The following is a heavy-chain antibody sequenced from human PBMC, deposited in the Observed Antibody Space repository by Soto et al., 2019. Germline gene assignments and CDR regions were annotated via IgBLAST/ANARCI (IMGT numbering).Heavy chain of an antibody. Sequence: QVQLVESGGGVVQPGRSLRLSCAASGFTFSTYGMHWVRQAPGKGLEWVAVIWFDGSNKSNADSVKGRFTIYRDNSKNTLYLQMNSLRAEDTAVYYCARGAHIVVVDWYYYMDVWGKGTTVTVSS. CDR1: GFTFSTYG. D-gene: IGHD2-2*01. CDR3: ARGAHIVVVDWYYYMDV. J-gene: IGHJ6*03. V-gene: IGHV3-33*01. CDR2: IWFDGSNK.